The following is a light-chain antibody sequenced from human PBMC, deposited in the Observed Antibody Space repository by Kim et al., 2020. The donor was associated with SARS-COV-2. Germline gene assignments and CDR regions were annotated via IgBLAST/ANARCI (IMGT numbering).Light chain of an antibody. J-gene: IGLJ1*01. CDR2: DVS. CDR3: SSYTTTDTYV. Sequence: GQSFTISCTETGSDVGYYKYVSWYQHHPGKAPQLIIFDVSKRPSRISNRFSGSKSGDTASLTISGLQAEDEADYYCSSYTTTDTYVFGSGTKVTVL. CDR1: GSDVGYYKY. V-gene: IGLV2-14*03.